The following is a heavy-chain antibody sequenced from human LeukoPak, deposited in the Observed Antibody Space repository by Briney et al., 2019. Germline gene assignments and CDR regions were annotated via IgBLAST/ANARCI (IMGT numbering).Heavy chain of an antibody. D-gene: IGHD6-13*01. CDR3: ARDRVIAAAGTSYWFDP. V-gene: IGHV1-69*05. CDR2: IIPIFSTA. Sequence: SVKVSCKASGGTFSSYAISWVRQAPGQGLEWMGGIIPIFSTANYAQKFQGRVTITTDESTSTAYMELSSLRSEDTAVYYCARDRVIAAAGTSYWFDPWGQGTLVTVSS. CDR1: GGTFSSYA. J-gene: IGHJ5*02.